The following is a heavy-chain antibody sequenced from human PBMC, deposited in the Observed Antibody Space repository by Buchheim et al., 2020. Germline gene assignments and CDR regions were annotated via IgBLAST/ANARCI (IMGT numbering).Heavy chain of an antibody. D-gene: IGHD3-10*01. CDR3: AKGYFYLGP. Sequence: EVQLLESGGGLVQPGGSLGLSCAGSGFSFSSYAMTWVRQAPGKGLEWVSGISSSADNTDYEDSVKGRFTISRDNSKNTLYLHMSSLRAEDTAIYYCAKGYFYLGPWGQGTL. J-gene: IGHJ5*02. CDR1: GFSFSSYA. V-gene: IGHV3-23*01. CDR2: ISSSADNT.